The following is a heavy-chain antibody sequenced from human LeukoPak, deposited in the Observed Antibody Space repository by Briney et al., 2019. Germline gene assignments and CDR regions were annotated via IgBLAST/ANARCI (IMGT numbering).Heavy chain of an antibody. D-gene: IGHD3-22*01. CDR1: GFTFSSYE. CDR2: ISSSGITI. V-gene: IGHV3-48*03. Sequence: GGSLRLSCAASGFTFSSYEMNWVRQAPGKGLEWVSYISSSGITIYYADSVKGRFTISRDNARNSLYLQMNSLRAEDTAVYYCARDTYYYDISGYLVLDYWGQGTLVTVSS. J-gene: IGHJ4*02. CDR3: ARDTYYYDISGYLVLDY.